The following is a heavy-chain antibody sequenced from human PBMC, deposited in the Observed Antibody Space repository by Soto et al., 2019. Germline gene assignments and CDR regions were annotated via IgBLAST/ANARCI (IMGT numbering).Heavy chain of an antibody. CDR3: AKCSPRYSSGLKAYYFDY. V-gene: IGHV3-23*01. CDR1: GFTFSSYA. CDR2: ISGSGGST. Sequence: EVQLLESGGGLVQPGGSLRLSCAASGFTFSSYAMSWVRQAPGKGLEWVSTISGSGGSTYYADSVKGRFTISRDNSKNTLYLQVNILRPEDTAVYYCAKCSPRYSSGLKAYYFDYWGQGTLVTVSS. D-gene: IGHD6-19*01. J-gene: IGHJ4*02.